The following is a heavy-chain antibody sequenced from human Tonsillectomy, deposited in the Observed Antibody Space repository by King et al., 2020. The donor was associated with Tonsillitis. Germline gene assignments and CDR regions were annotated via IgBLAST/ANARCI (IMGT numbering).Heavy chain of an antibody. CDR1: GYTFTGHY. Sequence: VQLVQSGAEMKKPGASVKVSCKASGYTFTGHYIHWVRQAPGQGLEWLGWINPDNGGTNSAVKFQGRVTMARDTSISTAYMELSRLTSDDTAVYYCARVRGDGYNFADAFDIWGHGTVVTVSS. CDR2: INPDNGGT. J-gene: IGHJ3*02. D-gene: IGHD5-24*01. V-gene: IGHV1-2*02. CDR3: ARVRGDGYNFADAFDI.